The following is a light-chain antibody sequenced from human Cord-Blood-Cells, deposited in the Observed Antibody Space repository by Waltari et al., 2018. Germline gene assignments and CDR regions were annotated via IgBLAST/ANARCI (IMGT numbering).Light chain of an antibody. CDR2: KDS. V-gene: IGLV3-27*01. J-gene: IGLJ3*02. CDR3: YSAADNNRGV. Sequence: SYELTQPSSVSVSPGQTARITCSGDVLAKKYARWFQQKPGQAPALVIYKDSERPSGIPERFSGSSSGTTVTLTISGAQVEDEADYYCYSAADNNRGVFGGGTKLTVL. CDR1: VLAKKY.